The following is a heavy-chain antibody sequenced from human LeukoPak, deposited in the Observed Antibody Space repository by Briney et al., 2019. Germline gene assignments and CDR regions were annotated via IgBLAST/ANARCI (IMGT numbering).Heavy chain of an antibody. CDR2: ISDSDSST. V-gene: IGHV3-11*04. J-gene: IGHJ4*02. CDR3: ATSTSGDYYFALDY. CDR1: GFTFSDYY. Sequence: GGSLRLSCAASGFTFSDYYMSWIRQAPGKGLEWISYISDSDSSTYYADSVKGRFIISRDNAKNSLYLQMNSLRAEDTAVYYCATSTSGDYYFALDYWGQGTLVTVSS. D-gene: IGHD2-21*02.